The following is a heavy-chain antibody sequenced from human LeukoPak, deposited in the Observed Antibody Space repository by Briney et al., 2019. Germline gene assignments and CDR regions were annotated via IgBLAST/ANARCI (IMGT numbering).Heavy chain of an antibody. J-gene: IGHJ5*02. D-gene: IGHD4-11*01. CDR1: GFTFSSYE. V-gene: IGHV3-48*03. CDR2: ISSSGSTI. Sequence: PGGSLRLSCAAPGFTFSSYEMNWVRQAPGKGLEWVSYISSSGSTIYYADSVKGRFTISRDNAKNSLYLQMNSLRAEDTAVYYCAREVMDYNNWFDPWGQGTLVTVSS. CDR3: AREVMDYNNWFDP.